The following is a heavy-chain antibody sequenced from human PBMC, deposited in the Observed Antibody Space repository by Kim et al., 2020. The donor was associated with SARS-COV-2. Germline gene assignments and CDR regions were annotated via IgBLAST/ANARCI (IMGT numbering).Heavy chain of an antibody. CDR2: IYYSGSN. V-gene: IGHV4-31*03. CDR1: GGSISSGGYY. J-gene: IGHJ4*02. CDR3: ARTRITMIVVVTHFDY. D-gene: IGHD3-22*01. Sequence: SETLSLTCTVSGGSISSGGYYWSWIRQHPGKGLEWIGYIYYSGSNYYNLSLQSRVTISVDTSKNQFSLKLSSGTAADTAVYYCARTRITMIVVVTHFDYWGQGTLVTVSS.